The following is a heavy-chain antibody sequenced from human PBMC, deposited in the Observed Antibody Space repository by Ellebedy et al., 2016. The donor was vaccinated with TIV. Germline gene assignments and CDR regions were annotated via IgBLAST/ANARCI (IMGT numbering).Heavy chain of an antibody. J-gene: IGHJ4*02. V-gene: IGHV3-64D*06. CDR1: GFTLSDYA. CDR2: IASNGGST. Sequence: PGGSLRLSCSASGFTLSDYAMHWVRQAPGKGLKYVSGIASNGGSTYHADSVKGRFTISRDNSKNTLYLQMSSLRAEDTAVYYCVKDPQRWLQLGFGYFDYWGQGALVNVSS. CDR3: VKDPQRWLQLGFGYFDY. D-gene: IGHD5-24*01.